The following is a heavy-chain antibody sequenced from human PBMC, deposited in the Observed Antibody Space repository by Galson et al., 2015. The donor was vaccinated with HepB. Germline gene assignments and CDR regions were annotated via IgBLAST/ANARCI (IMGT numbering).Heavy chain of an antibody. V-gene: IGHV1-2*02. CDR2: ISPDGGGT. D-gene: IGHD7-27*01. CDR1: ESTFAGHY. Sequence: SVTVSCKASESTFAGHYLHWVRQAPGQGLEWMGWISPDGGGTHYAQKFQGRVTMTRDTSRDTSISTVYMELSSLKSDDTAVYYCARDNNWGPGYWGQGTLVTVSS. CDR3: ARDNNWGPGY. J-gene: IGHJ4*02.